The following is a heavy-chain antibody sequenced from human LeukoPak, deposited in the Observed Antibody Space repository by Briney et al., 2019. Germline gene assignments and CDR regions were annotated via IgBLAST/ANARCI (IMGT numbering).Heavy chain of an antibody. CDR1: GFTFSSYA. V-gene: IGHV3-23*01. Sequence: GGSLRLSCAASGFTFSSYAMSWVRQAPGKGLEWVSAISGSGGSTYYADSVEGRFTISRDNSKNTLYLQMNSLRAEDTAVYYCAKVYSGYDFYYFDYWGQGTLVTVSS. J-gene: IGHJ4*02. CDR2: ISGSGGST. D-gene: IGHD5-12*01. CDR3: AKVYSGYDFYYFDY.